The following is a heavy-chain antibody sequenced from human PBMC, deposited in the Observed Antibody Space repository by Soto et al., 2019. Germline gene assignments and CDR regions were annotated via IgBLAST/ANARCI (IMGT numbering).Heavy chain of an antibody. Sequence: EVQLLESGGGLVQPGGSLRLSCAASGFTFSTYAMSWVHQAPGKGLEWVSGISGSGGSTYYADSVKGRFTISRDNSKNTLYLQMNSLRAEDTAVYYCALQQAVAGTTNGFDPWGQGTLVTVSS. J-gene: IGHJ5*02. CDR3: ALQQAVAGTTNGFDP. D-gene: IGHD6-19*01. CDR1: GFTFSTYA. V-gene: IGHV3-23*01. CDR2: ISGSGGST.